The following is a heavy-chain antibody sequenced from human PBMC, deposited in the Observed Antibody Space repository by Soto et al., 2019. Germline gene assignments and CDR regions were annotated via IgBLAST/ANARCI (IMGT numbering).Heavy chain of an antibody. D-gene: IGHD3-10*01. CDR1: GDRVSSKSAA. J-gene: IGHJ4*02. Sequence: QALSITCAISGDRVSSKSAAWHWISQSPSRGLEWLGRTYYRSKWYNDYAVSVKSRIIINPDTFKNQFSLHLNSVTPEDTAVYYCARDRPGTIAFDYWGQGILVTVSS. CDR2: TYYRSKWYN. V-gene: IGHV6-1*01. CDR3: ARDRPGTIAFDY.